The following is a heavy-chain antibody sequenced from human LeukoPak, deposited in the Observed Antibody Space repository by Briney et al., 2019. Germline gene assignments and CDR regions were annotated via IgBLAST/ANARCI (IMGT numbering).Heavy chain of an antibody. D-gene: IGHD1-26*01. Sequence: ETLSLTCTVSGGSISSSSYYWGWIRQPPGKGLEWVSIMYSGGNTYYADSVKGRFAISRDNSKNTLYLQMNSLRAEDTALYYCARDKGATATRIHYGMDVWGQGTTVTVSS. CDR1: GGSISSSSYY. J-gene: IGHJ6*02. V-gene: IGHV3-66*01. CDR2: MYSGGNT. CDR3: ARDKGATATRIHYGMDV.